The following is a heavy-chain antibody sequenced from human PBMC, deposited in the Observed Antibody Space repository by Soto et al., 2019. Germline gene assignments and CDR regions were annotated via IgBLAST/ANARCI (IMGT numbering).Heavy chain of an antibody. J-gene: IGHJ4*02. CDR1: GGSISSYY. Sequence: QVQLQESGPGLVKPSETLSLTCTVSGGSISSYYWSWIRQPPGKGLEWIGYIYYSGSTNYNPSLKSRVTISVDPSKNQFSLKLSSVTAADTAVYYCARCSGGSCYTFDYWGQGTLVTVSS. V-gene: IGHV4-59*08. CDR3: ARCSGGSCYTFDY. D-gene: IGHD2-15*01. CDR2: IYYSGST.